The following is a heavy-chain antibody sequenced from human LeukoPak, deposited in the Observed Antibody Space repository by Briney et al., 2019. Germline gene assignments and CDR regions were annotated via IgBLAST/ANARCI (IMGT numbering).Heavy chain of an antibody. D-gene: IGHD3-22*01. J-gene: IGHJ4*02. V-gene: IGHV3-11*04. CDR1: GFTFSDYY. Sequence: GGSLRLSCAASGFTFSDYYMSWIRQAPGKGPEWVSYISSSGSTIYYADSVKGRFTIPRDNAKNSLYLQMNSLRAEDTAVYYCARAWFYDSSGYEINYWGQGTLVTVSS. CDR3: ARAWFYDSSGYEINY. CDR2: ISSSGSTI.